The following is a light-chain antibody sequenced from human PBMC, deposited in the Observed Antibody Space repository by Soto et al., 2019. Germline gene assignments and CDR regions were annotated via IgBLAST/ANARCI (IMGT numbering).Light chain of an antibody. V-gene: IGKV1-12*01. Sequence: DIEMSLSHSALSASVGDRVTISCRSSQGISSWLAWYQQKPGKAPKLLIYAASSLQSGVPSRFSGSGSGTDFTLTISSLQPEDFATYYCQLANSCPFSFAQGTRLEIK. CDR2: AAS. CDR1: QGISSW. CDR3: QLANSCPFS. J-gene: IGKJ5*01.